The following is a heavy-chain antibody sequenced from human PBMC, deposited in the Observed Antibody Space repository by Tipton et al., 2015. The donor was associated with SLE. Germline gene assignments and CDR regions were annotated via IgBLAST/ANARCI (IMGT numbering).Heavy chain of an antibody. CDR1: GFTFSRYE. J-gene: IGHJ3*02. Sequence: SLRLSCAASGFTFSRYEMNWVRQAPGKGLEWVAYISSSGITINYAGCVKGRFTISRDNAKNSLYLQMNSLRAEDTAVYYCARERSPLDAFDIWGQGTKVTVSS. V-gene: IGHV3-48*03. CDR2: ISSSGITI. CDR3: ARERSPLDAFDI.